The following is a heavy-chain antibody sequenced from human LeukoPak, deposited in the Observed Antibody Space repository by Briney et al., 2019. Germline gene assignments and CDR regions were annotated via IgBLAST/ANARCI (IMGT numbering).Heavy chain of an antibody. V-gene: IGHV4-59*01. D-gene: IGHD2-2*01. CDR1: GGSIGSYY. J-gene: IGHJ3*02. CDR2: IYHSGST. CDR3: ARISRAFDI. Sequence: SETLSLNCTVSGGSIGSYYWSWIRQPPGKGLEWIGYIYHSGSTNYNPSLKSRVTISVDTSKNQFSLKLSSVTAADTAVYYCARISRAFDIWGQGTMVTVSS.